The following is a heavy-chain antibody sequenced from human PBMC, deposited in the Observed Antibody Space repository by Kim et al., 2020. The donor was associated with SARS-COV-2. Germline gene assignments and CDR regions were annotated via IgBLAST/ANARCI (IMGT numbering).Heavy chain of an antibody. D-gene: IGHD1-1*01. CDR3: ARFSRAKTEGDYFDY. V-gene: IGHV4-39*06. J-gene: IGHJ4*02. CDR1: GGSISSSSYY. CDR2: IYYSGST. Sequence: SETLSLTCTVSGGSISSSSYYWGWIRQPPGKGLEWIGSIYYSGSTYYNPSLKSRVTISVDTSKNQFTLKLSSVTAADTAVYYCARFSRAKTEGDYFDYWGQGTLVTVSS.